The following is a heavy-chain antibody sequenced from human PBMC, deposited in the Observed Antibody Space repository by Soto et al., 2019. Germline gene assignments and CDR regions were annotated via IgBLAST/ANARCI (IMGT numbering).Heavy chain of an antibody. V-gene: IGHV1-69*13. CDR1: GGTFSSYA. J-gene: IGHJ4*02. CDR2: IIPIFGTA. D-gene: IGHD3-10*01. CDR3: ARGRLWFGEFEYYFDY. Sequence: GASVKVSFKASGGTFSSYAISWVRQAPGQGLEWMGGIIPIFGTANYAQKFQGRVTITADESTSTAYMELSSLRSEDTAVYYCARGRLWFGEFEYYFDYWGQGTLVTVSS.